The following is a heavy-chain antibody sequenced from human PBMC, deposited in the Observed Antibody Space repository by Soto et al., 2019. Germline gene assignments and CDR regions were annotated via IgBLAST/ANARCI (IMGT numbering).Heavy chain of an antibody. Sequence: QVQLVQSGAEVKKPGSSVKVSCKASGGPFRNLAINWVRQAPGKGLEWMGGFIPIIGGGINAQKFQGRVTITSDESTSTAYMELSSLKSEDTAMYFCARRSVSHSNAFDFWGQGTMVTVSS. J-gene: IGHJ3*01. V-gene: IGHV1-69*01. CDR3: ARRSVSHSNAFDF. CDR2: FIPIIGGG. D-gene: IGHD2-15*01. CDR1: GGPFRNLA.